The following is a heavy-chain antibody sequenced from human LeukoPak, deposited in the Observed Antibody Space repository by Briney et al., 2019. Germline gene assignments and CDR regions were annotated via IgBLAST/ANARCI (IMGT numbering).Heavy chain of an antibody. CDR3: AREGEIVVVITSGWFDP. J-gene: IGHJ5*02. V-gene: IGHV4-59*12. D-gene: IGHD3-22*01. Sequence: SETLSLTCTVSGGSISSYYWSWIRQPPGKGLEWIGYIYYSGSTNYNPSLKSRVTISVDTSKNQFSLKLSSVTAADTAVYYCAREGEIVVVITSGWFDPWGQGTLVTVSS. CDR1: GGSISSYY. CDR2: IYYSGST.